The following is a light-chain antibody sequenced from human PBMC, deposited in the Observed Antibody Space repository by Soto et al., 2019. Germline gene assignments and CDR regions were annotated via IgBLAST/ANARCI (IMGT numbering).Light chain of an antibody. CDR1: QTISSW. Sequence: DIQMTQSPSTLSGSVGDRVTIPCRSSQTISSWLAWYQQKPGKAPKLLIYKASTLKSGVPSRFSGSRSGTEFTLTISSLQPDDFATYYCQHYNSYSEAFGQGTKVDIK. J-gene: IGKJ1*01. CDR2: KAS. V-gene: IGKV1-5*03. CDR3: QHYNSYSEA.